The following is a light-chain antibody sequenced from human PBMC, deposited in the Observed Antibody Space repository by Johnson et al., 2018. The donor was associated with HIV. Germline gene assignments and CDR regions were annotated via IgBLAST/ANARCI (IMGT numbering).Light chain of an antibody. CDR1: NSNIGNNY. CDR3: GTWDTRLSVLYV. J-gene: IGLJ1*01. CDR2: ESN. V-gene: IGLV1-51*02. Sequence: QSVLTQPPSVSAAPGQKVTISCSGSNSNIGNNYVSWYQQLPGTAPKLLIYESNKRPSGIPDRFSGSKSGTSATLGITGLQTGDEADYYCGTWDTRLSVLYVFGSGTKVTVL.